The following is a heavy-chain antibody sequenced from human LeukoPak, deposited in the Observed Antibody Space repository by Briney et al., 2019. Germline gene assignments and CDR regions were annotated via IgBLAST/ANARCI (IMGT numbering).Heavy chain of an antibody. J-gene: IGHJ4*02. CDR2: INTNTGNP. CDR3: ARWVSWQQLDY. CDR1: GYTFTSYG. D-gene: IGHD6-13*01. Sequence: ASVKVSCKASGYTFTSYGISWVRQAPGQGLGWMGWINTNTGNPTYAQGFTGRFVFSLDTSVSTAYLQISSLKAEDTAVYYCARWVSWQQLDYWGQGTLVTVSS. V-gene: IGHV7-4-1*02.